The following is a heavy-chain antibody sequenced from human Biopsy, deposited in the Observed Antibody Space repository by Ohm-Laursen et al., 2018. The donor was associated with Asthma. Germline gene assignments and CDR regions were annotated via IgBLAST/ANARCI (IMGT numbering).Heavy chain of an antibody. J-gene: IGHJ4*02. D-gene: IGHD5-12*01. V-gene: IGHV4-61*01. CDR2: IFYSGAT. Sequence: TLSLTCSVFGGSVSSDKYYWSWIRQPPGKGLEWSAYIFYSGATNYNPALKSRVAQSIDTSKSQFSLRLNSLSAADTAVYYCARGTIVAGIDYWGRGTLVTVSS. CDR1: GGSVSSDKYY. CDR3: ARGTIVAGIDY.